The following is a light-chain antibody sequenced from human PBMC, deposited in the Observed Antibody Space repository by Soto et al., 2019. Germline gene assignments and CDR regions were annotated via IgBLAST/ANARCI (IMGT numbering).Light chain of an antibody. Sequence: WPLYPGPLSLSPEERSTLSCRASQSVSSNYLAWYQQKPGQAPRLLISGASSRATGIPDRFSGSGSGTDFTLTISRLEPEDSTLFYCQLSGSPQWTFGQG. V-gene: IGKV3-20*01. CDR1: QSVSSNY. J-gene: IGKJ1*01. CDR3: QLSGSPQWT. CDR2: GAS.